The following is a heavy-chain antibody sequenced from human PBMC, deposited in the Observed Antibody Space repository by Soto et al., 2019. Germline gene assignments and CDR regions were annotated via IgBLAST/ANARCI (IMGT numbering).Heavy chain of an antibody. D-gene: IGHD6-19*01. CDR1: GFTFSSYA. CDR3: AKLWSSGWYSYDY. V-gene: IGHV3-23*01. CDR2: ISGSGGST. J-gene: IGHJ4*02. Sequence: PGGSLRLSCAASGFTFSSYAMSWVRQAPGKGPEWVSAISGSGGSTYYADSVKGRFTISRDNSKNTLYLQMNSLRAEDTAVYYCAKLWSSGWYSYDYWGQGTLVTVSS.